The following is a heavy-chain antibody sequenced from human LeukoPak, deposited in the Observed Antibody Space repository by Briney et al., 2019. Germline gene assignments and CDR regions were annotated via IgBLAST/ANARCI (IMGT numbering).Heavy chain of an antibody. J-gene: IGHJ4*02. CDR2: ISYDGSNK. Sequence: GGSLRLSCAASGFTFSSYAMHWVRQAPGEGLEWVAVISYDGSNKYYADSVKGRFTISRDNSKNTLYLQMNSLRAEDTAVYYCASNIVVVVAAFDYWGQGTLVTVSS. V-gene: IGHV3-30-3*01. CDR1: GFTFSSYA. D-gene: IGHD2-15*01. CDR3: ASNIVVVVAAFDY.